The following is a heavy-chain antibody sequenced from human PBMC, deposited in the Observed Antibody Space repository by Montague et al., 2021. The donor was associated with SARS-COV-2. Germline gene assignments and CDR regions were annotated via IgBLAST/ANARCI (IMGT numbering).Heavy chain of an antibody. Sequence: SETLSLTCTVSGGSMSDHYWAWIRQPPGKGLEWLAYIYYSGGINSNPSLKSRVSMSVDTSKNQFSLKLTSVTAADTAVYYCARAVSVGRAVNWFDPWGQGTMVTVSP. D-gene: IGHD3-16*01. CDR1: GGSMSDHY. CDR2: IYYSGGI. V-gene: IGHV4-59*11. J-gene: IGHJ5*02. CDR3: ARAVSVGRAVNWFDP.